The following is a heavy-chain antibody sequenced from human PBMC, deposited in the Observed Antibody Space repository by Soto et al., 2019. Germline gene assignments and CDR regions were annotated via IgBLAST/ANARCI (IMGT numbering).Heavy chain of an antibody. J-gene: IGHJ6*02. V-gene: IGHV3-74*01. D-gene: IGHD6-6*01. Sequence: PGGSLRLSCAASGFTFSSYWMHWVRQAPGKGLVWVSRINSDGSSTSYADSVKGRFTISRDNAKNTLYLQMNSLRAEDAAVYYCAREGYSSSSGGMDVWGQGTTVTVSS. CDR1: GFTFSSYW. CDR3: AREGYSSSSGGMDV. CDR2: INSDGSST.